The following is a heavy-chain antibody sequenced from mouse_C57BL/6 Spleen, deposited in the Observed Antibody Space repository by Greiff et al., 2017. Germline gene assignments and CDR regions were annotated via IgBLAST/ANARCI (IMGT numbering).Heavy chain of an antibody. CDR3: ARGYNYAMDY. J-gene: IGHJ4*01. D-gene: IGHD1-3*01. CDR1: GYPFTSYW. Sequence: QQPGAELVRPGSSVKLSCMASGYPFTSYWMHWVKQRPIQGLEWIGNIDPSDSETHYNQQFNDKATLTVDKSSSTAYMQLSSLTSEDSAVYYCARGYNYAMDYWGQGTSVTGSS. CDR2: IDPSDSET. V-gene: IGHV1-52*01.